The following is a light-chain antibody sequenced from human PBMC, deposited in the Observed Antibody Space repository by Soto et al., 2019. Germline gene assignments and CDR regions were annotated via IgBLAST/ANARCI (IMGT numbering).Light chain of an antibody. CDR2: DTS. CDR3: QQRNSWPPTFT. CDR1: QSVSSSY. Sequence: SVLAQTPGTLALSPGERATLSCRASQSVSSSYLAWYQQKPGQAPRLLIYDTSIRATGIPARFSGSGSGTDFTLTISSLEPEDFAVYYCQQRNSWPPTFTFGQGTLLAIK. V-gene: IGKV3D-20*02. J-gene: IGKJ5*01.